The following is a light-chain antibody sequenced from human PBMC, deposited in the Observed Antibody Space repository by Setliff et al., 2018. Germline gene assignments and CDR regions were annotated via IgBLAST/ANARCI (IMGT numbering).Light chain of an antibody. V-gene: IGLV2-8*01. J-gene: IGLJ7*01. Sequence: QSVLAQPPSASGSPGQSVTISCTGTSSDVGGYNSVSWYQQHPGKAPKLIVYDFTTRPSGVSDRFSGSKSANTASLTISGLQAEDEADYYCCSYTGSNTFAFGGGTQLTVL. CDR1: SSDVGGYNS. CDR2: DFT. CDR3: CSYTGSNTFA.